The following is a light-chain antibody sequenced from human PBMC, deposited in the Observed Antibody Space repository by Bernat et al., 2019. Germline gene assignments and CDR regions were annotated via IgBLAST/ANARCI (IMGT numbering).Light chain of an antibody. J-gene: IGLJ2*01. CDR3: AARDDSLNAGV. V-gene: IGLV1-44*01. CDR1: SSNIGINT. Sequence: QPFLTQPTSSSGNPGQRVTISCSGSSSNIGINTVKWIQKLPGTGPKLILFSNNQRPSGVPHRFICSKSGTSASLAMCGLQSEDEADYYWAARDDSLNAGVFGGGTKLTVL. CDR2: SNN.